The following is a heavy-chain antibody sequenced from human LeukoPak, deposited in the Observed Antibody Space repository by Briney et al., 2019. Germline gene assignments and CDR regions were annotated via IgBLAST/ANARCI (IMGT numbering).Heavy chain of an antibody. J-gene: IGHJ4*02. D-gene: IGHD3-16*01. CDR2: IPASGPKT. CDR3: VKEASKTFGIYTADY. CDR1: GFTFSSSA. Sequence: PGGSLRLSCAASGFTFSSSAMGWGRRAPQKGLEWVSAIPASGPKTYYTGSVRGRFTISRDNSKNTVYLQMQSVRAEDTAVYYCVKEASKTFGIYTADYWGQGTLVTVSS. V-gene: IGHV3-23*01.